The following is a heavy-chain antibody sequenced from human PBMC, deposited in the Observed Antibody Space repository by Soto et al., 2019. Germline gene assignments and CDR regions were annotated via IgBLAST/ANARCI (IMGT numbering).Heavy chain of an antibody. J-gene: IGHJ6*02. CDR1: GFTFRTYA. V-gene: IGHV3-30*14. D-gene: IGHD3-10*01. Sequence: QVQLVESGGGVVQPGRSLRLSCAASGFTFRTYAMHWVRQAPGKGLEWLTLISYDGSNKYYADSVKGRFTISRDNSENTLYLQMSSLRPEDTALYYSARDLTMVRGLYYYYGMDVWGRGTTVTVSS. CDR2: ISYDGSNK. CDR3: ARDLTMVRGLYYYYGMDV.